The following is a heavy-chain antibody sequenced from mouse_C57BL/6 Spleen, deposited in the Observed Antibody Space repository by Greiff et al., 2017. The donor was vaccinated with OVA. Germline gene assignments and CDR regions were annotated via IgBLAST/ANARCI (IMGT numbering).Heavy chain of an antibody. Sequence: QVQLQQSGAELVRPGASVTLSCKASGYTFTDYEMHWVKQTPVHGLEWIGAIDPETGGTAYNQKFKGKAILTADKSSSTAYMELRSLTSEDSAVYYCTRPLTVAWFAYWGQGTLVTVSA. V-gene: IGHV1-15*01. CDR2: IDPETGGT. J-gene: IGHJ3*01. D-gene: IGHD4-1*01. CDR3: TRPLTVAWFAY. CDR1: GYTFTDYE.